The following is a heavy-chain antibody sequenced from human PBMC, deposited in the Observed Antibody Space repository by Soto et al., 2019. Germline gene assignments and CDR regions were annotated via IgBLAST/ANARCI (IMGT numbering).Heavy chain of an antibody. CDR2: IIPILGIA. CDR1: GGTFSSYA. V-gene: IGHV1-69*10. D-gene: IGHD3-10*01. CDR3: ARGDYYGSGSYYNYYYDGMDV. Sequence: ASVKVSCKASGGTFSSYAISWVRQAPGQGLEWMGGIIPILGIANYAQKFQGRVTITADKSTSTAYMELSSLRSEDTAVYYCARGDYYGSGSYYNYYYDGMDVWGQGTTVTVSS. J-gene: IGHJ6*02.